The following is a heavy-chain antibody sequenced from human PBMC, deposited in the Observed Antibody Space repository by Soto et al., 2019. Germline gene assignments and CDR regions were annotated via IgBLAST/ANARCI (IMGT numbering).Heavy chain of an antibody. D-gene: IGHD1-20*01. CDR1: GGSMSSHY. CDR2: IYYSGST. Sequence: SETLSLTCTVSGGSMSSHYWSWIRQPPGKGLEWIGYIYYSGSTNYNPSLQSRVTISVDTSENQFSLRLSSVTAADTAVYYCARVFHRVNSKPYYFDYWGQGTLVTVSS. J-gene: IGHJ4*02. CDR3: ARVFHRVNSKPYYFDY. V-gene: IGHV4-59*11.